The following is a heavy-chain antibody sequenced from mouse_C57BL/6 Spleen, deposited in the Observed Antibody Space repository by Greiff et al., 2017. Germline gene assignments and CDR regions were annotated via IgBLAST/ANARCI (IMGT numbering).Heavy chain of an antibody. V-gene: IGHV1-76*01. CDR2: IYPGSGNT. CDR3: ARAGGPITTVVARAMDY. CDR1: GYTFTDYY. Sequence: QVQLQQSGAELVRPGASVKLSCKASGYTFTDYYINWVKQRPGQGLEWIARIYPGSGNTYYNEKFKGKATLTAEKSSSTAYMQLSSLTSEDSAVYFCARAGGPITTVVARAMDYWGQGTSVTVSS. J-gene: IGHJ4*01. D-gene: IGHD1-1*01.